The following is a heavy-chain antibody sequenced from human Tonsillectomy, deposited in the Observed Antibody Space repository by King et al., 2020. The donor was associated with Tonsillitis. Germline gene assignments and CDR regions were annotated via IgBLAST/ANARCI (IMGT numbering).Heavy chain of an antibody. CDR1: GYSFTNYW. CDR3: ARGYSGYDWGFDY. CDR2: IYPDDSDT. D-gene: IGHD5-12*01. J-gene: IGHJ4*02. V-gene: IGHV5-51*01. Sequence: VQLVESGAEVKKPGESLKISCKGSGYSFTNYWIGWVRQMPGKGLEWMGIIYPDDSDTRYTPSFQGQVTISADKSITTAHLQWSSLRASDTAMYYCARGYSGYDWGFDYWGQGTLVTVSS.